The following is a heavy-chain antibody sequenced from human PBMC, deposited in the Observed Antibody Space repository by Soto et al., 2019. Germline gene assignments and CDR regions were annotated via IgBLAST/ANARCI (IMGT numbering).Heavy chain of an antibody. CDR2: IKQDGSEK. J-gene: IGHJ4*02. V-gene: IGHV3-7*01. D-gene: IGHD3-3*01. CDR1: GFTFSSYW. Sequence: PGGSLRLSCAASGFTFSSYWMSWVRQAPGKGLEWVANIKQDGSEKYYVDSVKGRFTISRDNAKNSLYLQMISLRAEDTAVYYCATARLRFLEWLSPPTFDYWGQGTLVTVSS. CDR3: ATARLRFLEWLSPPTFDY.